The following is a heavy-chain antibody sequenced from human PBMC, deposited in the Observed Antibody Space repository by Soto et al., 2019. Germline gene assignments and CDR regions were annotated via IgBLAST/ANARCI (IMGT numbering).Heavy chain of an antibody. Sequence: GGYLTLYREVYGFTFSSYWMSWDSQDPGKGTKGEANIKQDGSEKYYEHSMKGCFTISGDNAKNALYLQMNSLRAEDTAVYYCAIRGLELDPYYFDYWGQGTLVTVCS. CDR1: GFTFSSYW. V-gene: IGHV3-7*01. D-gene: IGHD1-1*01. CDR2: IKQDGSEK. CDR3: AIRGLELDPYYFDY. J-gene: IGHJ4*02.